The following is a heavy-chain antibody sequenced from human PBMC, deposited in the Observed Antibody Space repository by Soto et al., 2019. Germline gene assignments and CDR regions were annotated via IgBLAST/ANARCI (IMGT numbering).Heavy chain of an antibody. CDR3: TTGLSNGYYNFDY. CDR1: GFTFSNAW. V-gene: IGHV3-15*01. CDR2: IKGEADGGTT. J-gene: IGHJ4*02. D-gene: IGHD3-22*01. Sequence: PGGSLRLSFAASGFTFSNAWMSWVRQAPGKGLEWVGRIKGEADGGTTDYAAPVKGRITISRDHSKDTLYLQMNSLKTEDTAVYYCTTGLSNGYYNFDYWGQGTPVTVSS.